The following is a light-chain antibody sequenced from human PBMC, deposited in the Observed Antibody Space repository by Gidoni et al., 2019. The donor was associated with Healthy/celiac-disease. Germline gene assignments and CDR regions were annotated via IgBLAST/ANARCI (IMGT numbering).Light chain of an antibody. CDR3: QQYYSTPWT. V-gene: IGKV4-1*01. CDR1: QCVLYSSNTKNY. J-gene: IGKJ1*01. Sequence: IVMTQSPDSLAVSLGERATINCKSSQCVLYSSNTKNYLAWYQQKPGQPPKLLIYWASTRESGVPDRFGGSGSGKDFTLTISSLKAEDVAVYYCQQYYSTPWTFGQGTKVEIK. CDR2: WAS.